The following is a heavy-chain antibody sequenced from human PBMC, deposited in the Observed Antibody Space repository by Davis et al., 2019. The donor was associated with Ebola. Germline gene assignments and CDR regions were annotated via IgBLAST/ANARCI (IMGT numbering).Heavy chain of an antibody. J-gene: IGHJ4*02. Sequence: GESLKISCAASGLTFSSYSMNWVRQAPGKGLEWVSSISSSSSYIYYADSVKGRFTISRDNSKNTLYLQMNSLRAEDTAVYYCTSTTVSKGDYWGQGTLVTVSS. CDR1: GLTFSSYS. CDR3: TSTTVSKGDY. D-gene: IGHD4-17*01. CDR2: ISSSSSYI. V-gene: IGHV3-21*04.